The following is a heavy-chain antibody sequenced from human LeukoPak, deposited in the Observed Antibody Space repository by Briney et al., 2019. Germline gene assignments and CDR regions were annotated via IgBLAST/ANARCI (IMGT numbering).Heavy chain of an antibody. CDR2: ISYDGSNK. CDR1: GFTFSSYA. J-gene: IGHJ4*02. D-gene: IGHD3-10*01. V-gene: IGHV3-30*04. CDR3: AKDLVTGSLDY. Sequence: GGSLRLSCAASGFTFSSYAMHWVRQAPGKGLEWVAVISYDGSNKYYADSVKGRFTISRDNSKNTLYLQMNSLRAEDTAIYYCAKDLVTGSLDYWGQGTLVTVSS.